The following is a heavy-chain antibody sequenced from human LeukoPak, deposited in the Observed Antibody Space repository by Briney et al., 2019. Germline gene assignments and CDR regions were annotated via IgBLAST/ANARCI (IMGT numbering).Heavy chain of an antibody. J-gene: IGHJ3*02. D-gene: IGHD5-18*01. Sequence: SETLSLTCTVSGGSISSYYWSWIRQPAGKGLEWIGRIYTSGSTNYNPSLKSRVTMSVDTSKNQFSLKLSSVTAADTAVYYCARSVLTASGYSYGMAFDIWGQGTMVTVSS. CDR2: IYTSGST. CDR1: GGSISSYY. V-gene: IGHV4-4*07. CDR3: ARSVLTASGYSYGMAFDI.